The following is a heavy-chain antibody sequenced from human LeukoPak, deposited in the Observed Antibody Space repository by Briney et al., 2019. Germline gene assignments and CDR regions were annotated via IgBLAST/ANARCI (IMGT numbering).Heavy chain of an antibody. V-gene: IGHV1-2*02. Sequence: ASVKVSCKASGYTFTGHYMHWVRQAPGQGLEWMGWINPNSGGTKYAQKFQGRVTLTRDTSVSTAYMELSRLRCDDTAVYYCARSYDFWSGPPFDPWGQGTLVTVSS. CDR1: GYTFTGHY. CDR2: INPNSGGT. D-gene: IGHD3-3*01. J-gene: IGHJ5*02. CDR3: ARSYDFWSGPPFDP.